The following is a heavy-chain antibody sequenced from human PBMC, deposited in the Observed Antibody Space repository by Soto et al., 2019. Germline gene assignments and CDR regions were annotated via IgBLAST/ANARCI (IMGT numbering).Heavy chain of an antibody. Sequence: PTRTQTCTVSGGSSSINSGAWNWIRQSPSRGLEWLGRTYYRSKWYYDYAESVKSRIIISVDTSKNQFSLQLNSLRAEDTAVYYCAREIFYWGQGTLVTVSS. CDR3: AREIFY. J-gene: IGHJ4*02. CDR2: TYYRSKWYY. V-gene: IGHV6-1*01. CDR1: GGSSSINSGA.